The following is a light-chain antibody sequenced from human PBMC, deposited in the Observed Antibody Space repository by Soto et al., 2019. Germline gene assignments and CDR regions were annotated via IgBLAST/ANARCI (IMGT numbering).Light chain of an antibody. V-gene: IGLV2-14*03. CDR3: TSFTSRHTYV. CDR2: DVS. CDR1: SSDVGGYNY. J-gene: IGLJ1*01. Sequence: QSVLTQPASVSGSPGQSITISCTGTSSDVGGYNYVSWYQQHPDKAPRLMIYDVSNRPSGVSDRFSGSKSGDTASLTISGLQAEDEADYYCTSFTSRHTYVFGTGTRSPS.